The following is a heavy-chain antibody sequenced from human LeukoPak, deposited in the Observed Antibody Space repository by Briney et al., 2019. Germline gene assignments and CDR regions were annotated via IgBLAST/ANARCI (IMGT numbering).Heavy chain of an antibody. J-gene: IGHJ3*02. D-gene: IGHD6-13*01. CDR3: AKAIGQQLVIDAFDI. Sequence: GGSLRLSCAASGFTFSNFAMNWVRRAPEKGLDWVSGIGGSGDKTYYADSVKGRFTIPRDNSRNTLYLQMNSLRAEDTAIYYCAKAIGQQLVIDAFDIWGQGTMVTVSS. V-gene: IGHV3-23*01. CDR2: IGGSGDKT. CDR1: GFTFSNFA.